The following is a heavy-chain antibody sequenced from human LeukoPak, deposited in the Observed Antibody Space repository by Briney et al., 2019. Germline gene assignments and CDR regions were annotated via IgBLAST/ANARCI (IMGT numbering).Heavy chain of an antibody. CDR2: INPNSGGT. CDR1: GYTFTGYY. Sequence: ASVKVPCKASGYTFTGYYMHWVRQAPGQGLEWMGWINPNSGGTNYAQKFQGRVTMTRDTSISTAYMELSRLRSDDTAVYYCASYDFWSGYYIDAFDIWGQGTMVTVSS. CDR3: ASYDFWSGYYIDAFDI. J-gene: IGHJ3*02. V-gene: IGHV1-2*02. D-gene: IGHD3-3*01.